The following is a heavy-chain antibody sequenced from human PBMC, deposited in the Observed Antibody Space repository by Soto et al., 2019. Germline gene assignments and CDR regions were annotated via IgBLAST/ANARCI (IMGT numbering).Heavy chain of an antibody. CDR1: GFTFSSYS. Sequence: GGSLRLSCAASGFTFSSYSMNWVRQAPGKGLEWVSYISSSSSTIYYADSVKGRFTISRDNAKNSLYLQMNSLRDEDTAVYYCARDHYYDSSGSLNYWGQGTLVTVSS. CDR3: ARDHYYDSSGSLNY. V-gene: IGHV3-48*02. J-gene: IGHJ4*02. CDR2: ISSSSSTI. D-gene: IGHD3-22*01.